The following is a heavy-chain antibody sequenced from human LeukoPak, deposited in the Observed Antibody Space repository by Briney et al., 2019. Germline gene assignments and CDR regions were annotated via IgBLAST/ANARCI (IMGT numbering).Heavy chain of an antibody. CDR2: ISGSGAST. J-gene: IGHJ4*02. CDR3: ARVYGAEIDY. CDR1: GFTFSSYA. Sequence: GGSLRLSCAASGFTFSSYAMSWVRQAPGKGLEWVSSISGSGASTYYADSVKGRFTISRDISNNTVFLQMNSLRPADTAVYFCARVYGAEIDYWGQGTLVTVSS. V-gene: IGHV3-23*01. D-gene: IGHD4/OR15-4a*01.